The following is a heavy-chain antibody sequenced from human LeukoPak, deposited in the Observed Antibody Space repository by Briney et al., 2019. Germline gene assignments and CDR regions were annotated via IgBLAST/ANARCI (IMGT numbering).Heavy chain of an antibody. Sequence: GGSLRLSCAASGFTFSSYGMHWVRQAPGKGLEWAAVISYDGSNKYYADSVKGRFTISRDNSKNTLYLQMNSLRAEDTAVYYCAKDLLPGAFDYWGQGTLVTVSS. V-gene: IGHV3-30*18. D-gene: IGHD3-10*01. CDR1: GFTFSSYG. CDR3: AKDLLPGAFDY. J-gene: IGHJ4*02. CDR2: ISYDGSNK.